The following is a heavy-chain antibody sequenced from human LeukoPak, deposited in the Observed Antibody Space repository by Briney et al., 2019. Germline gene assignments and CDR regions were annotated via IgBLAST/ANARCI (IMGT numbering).Heavy chain of an antibody. J-gene: IGHJ5*01. V-gene: IGHV1-18*01. CDR2: IGSDAGDT. Sequence: TSYISWVRQAPGQGLEWMGWIGSDAGDTYYAQKFQGRVTVTTDTSSRTAYIELRSLGSDDTAVYYCARDFWNFDDSRGYYRDFDSWGQGTLVTVSS. CDR3: ARDFWNFDDSRGYYRDFDS. CDR1: TSY. D-gene: IGHD3-22*01.